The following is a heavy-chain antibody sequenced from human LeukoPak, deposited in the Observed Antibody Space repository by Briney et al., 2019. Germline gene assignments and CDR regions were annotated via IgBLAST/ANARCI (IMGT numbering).Heavy chain of an antibody. V-gene: IGHV3-23*01. CDR3: AKALSVATITADY. Sequence: GGSLRLSCAASGFTFSSYAMSWVRQAPGKGLEWVSAISGSGGSTYYADSVKGRFTISRDNSKYTLYLQMNSLRAEDTAVYYCAKALSVATITADYWGQGTLVTVSS. D-gene: IGHD5-12*01. CDR1: GFTFSSYA. CDR2: ISGSGGST. J-gene: IGHJ4*02.